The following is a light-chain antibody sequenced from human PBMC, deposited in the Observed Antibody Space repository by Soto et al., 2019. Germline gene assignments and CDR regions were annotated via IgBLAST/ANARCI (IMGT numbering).Light chain of an antibody. J-gene: IGLJ2*01. Sequence: HSVLTQPPSVSGAPGQRVTISCTGSSSNIGAGYDVHWYQHLPGTAPKLLIYGNTNRPSGVPDRFSGSKSGTSASLAITGLQAEDEADYYCQSYDSSLSGVEFGGGTKLTVL. CDR2: GNT. CDR3: QSYDSSLSGVE. CDR1: SSNIGAGYD. V-gene: IGLV1-40*01.